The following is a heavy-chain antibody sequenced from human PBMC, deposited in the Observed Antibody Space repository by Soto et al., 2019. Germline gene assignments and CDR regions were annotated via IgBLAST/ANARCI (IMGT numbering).Heavy chain of an antibody. Sequence: QVQLQKSGPGLVKPSQTLSLTCTVSGGSINTVNYFWRWIRQSPDKGQEWIGHIYNGGTTYNNPSLTSRVTISVDTSNTQLSLTLRSVIPPDTAVYYCASRPSGDKVDYWGQGTLVTVSS. CDR2: IYNGGTT. V-gene: IGHV4-30-4*01. D-gene: IGHD7-27*01. J-gene: IGHJ4*02. CDR3: ASRPSGDKVDY. CDR1: GGSINTVNYF.